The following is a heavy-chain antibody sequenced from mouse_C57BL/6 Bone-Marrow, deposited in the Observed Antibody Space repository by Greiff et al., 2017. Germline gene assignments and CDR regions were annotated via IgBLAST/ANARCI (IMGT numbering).Heavy chain of an antibody. J-gene: IGHJ2*01. CDR1: GFNIKDDY. D-gene: IGHD1-1*02. CDR3: TTNGSWVFDY. Sequence: VQLQQSGAELVRPGASVKLSCTASGFNIKDDYMHWVKQRPEQGLEWLGWIDPENGATESASKFQGKATITADTTSNTSYLQLSSLTSEDTAVYYCTTNGSWVFDYWGQGTTLTVSS. CDR2: IDPENGAT. V-gene: IGHV14-4*01.